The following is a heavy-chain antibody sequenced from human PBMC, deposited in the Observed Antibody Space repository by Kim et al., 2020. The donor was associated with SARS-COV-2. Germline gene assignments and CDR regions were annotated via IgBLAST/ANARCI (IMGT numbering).Heavy chain of an antibody. CDR2: QDGNAK. J-gene: IGHJ4*02. D-gene: IGHD3-16*01. V-gene: IGHV3-7*03. CDR3: TRAGGWY. Sequence: QDGNAKYYVDSVKGRFTISRDNAKNSLYLQMNRLRVEDTAVYYCTRAGGWYWGQGSLVTVSS.